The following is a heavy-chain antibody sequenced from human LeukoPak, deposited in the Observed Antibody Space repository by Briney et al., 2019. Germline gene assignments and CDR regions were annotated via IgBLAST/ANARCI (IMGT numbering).Heavy chain of an antibody. CDR2: IYYSGST. V-gene: IGHV4-59*12. CDR1: GGSISSYY. Sequence: SETLSLTCTVSGGSISSYYWSWIRQPPGKGLEWIGYIYYSGSTNYNPSLKSRVTISVDTSKNQFSLKLSSVTAADTAVYYCARDAAGEEMATSGPYWGQGTLVTVSS. J-gene: IGHJ4*02. D-gene: IGHD5-24*01. CDR3: ARDAAGEEMATSGPY.